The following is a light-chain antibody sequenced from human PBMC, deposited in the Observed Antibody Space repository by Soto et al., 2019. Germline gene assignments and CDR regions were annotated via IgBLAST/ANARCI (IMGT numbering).Light chain of an antibody. CDR1: QSVSSRY. CDR2: AAS. CDR3: QQYNNWPPPIT. V-gene: IGKV3-20*01. Sequence: EIVLKQSPGTLPLSPGERATLSCRASQSVSSRYLAWYQQKLGQAPRLLIYAASDRATGIPGRFSGSGSGTDFTLIISSLEPEDFAVYYCQQYNNWPPPITFGQGTRLEIK. J-gene: IGKJ5*01.